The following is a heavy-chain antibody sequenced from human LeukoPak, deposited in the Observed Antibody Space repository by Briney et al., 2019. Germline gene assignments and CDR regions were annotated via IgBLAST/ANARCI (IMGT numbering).Heavy chain of an antibody. CDR1: GFTFSSYG. Sequence: GGSLRLSCAASGFTFSSYGMHWVRQAPDKGLEWVAFIRYDGSNKYYADSVKGRFTISRDNSKNTLYLQMNSLRAEDTAVYYCAKERDTAMVTIDYWGQGTLVTVSS. V-gene: IGHV3-30*02. CDR3: AKERDTAMVTIDY. J-gene: IGHJ4*02. D-gene: IGHD5-18*01. CDR2: IRYDGSNK.